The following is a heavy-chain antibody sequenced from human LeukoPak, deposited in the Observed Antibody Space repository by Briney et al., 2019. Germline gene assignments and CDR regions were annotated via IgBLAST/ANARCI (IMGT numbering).Heavy chain of an antibody. D-gene: IGHD3-22*01. CDR3: ARDRSNDYYDSSGYYPPDY. CDR1: GYTFTGYY. Sequence: ASVKVSCKASGYTFTGYYMHWVRHAPGQGREWMGWISAYNGNTNYAQKLQGRVTMTTDTSTSTAYMELRSLRSDDTAVYYCARDRSNDYYDSSGYYPPDYWGQGTLVTVSS. V-gene: IGHV1-18*04. CDR2: ISAYNGNT. J-gene: IGHJ4*02.